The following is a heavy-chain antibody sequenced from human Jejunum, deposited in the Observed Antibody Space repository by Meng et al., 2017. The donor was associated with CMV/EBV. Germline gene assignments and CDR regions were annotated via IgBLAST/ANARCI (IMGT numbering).Heavy chain of an antibody. CDR2: IWSDGSIE. J-gene: IGHJ4*02. D-gene: IGHD6-6*01. CDR3: ARDWARGNSYYFDY. CDR1: GFSLMYYG. Sequence: ASGFSLMYYGMHWVRQAPGKGLECVAVIWSDGSIEDYADSVKGRFTISRDNARHTVDLQMNSLRAEDTAVYYCARDWARGNSYYFDYWGQGTLVTVSS. V-gene: IGHV3-33*01.